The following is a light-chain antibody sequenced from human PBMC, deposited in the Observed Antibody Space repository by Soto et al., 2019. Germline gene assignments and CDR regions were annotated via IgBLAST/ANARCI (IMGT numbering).Light chain of an antibody. V-gene: IGKV3-11*01. CDR3: VQRSVWPWT. J-gene: IGKJ1*01. CDR1: QSVGRY. CDR2: DTS. Sequence: EIVLTQSPATLSLSPGERGTLSCRASQSVGRYLAWYQHKPGQPPRLLIYDTSNGAPGTPGRFGGSGSGTDFTLTISSLEPEDVAVYYCVQRSVWPWTVGQGTKVEVK.